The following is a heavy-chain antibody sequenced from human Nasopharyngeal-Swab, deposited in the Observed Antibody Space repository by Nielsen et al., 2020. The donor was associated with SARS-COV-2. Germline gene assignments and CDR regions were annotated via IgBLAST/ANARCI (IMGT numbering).Heavy chain of an antibody. CDR2: MNPNSGNS. D-gene: IGHD3/OR15-3a*01. CDR3: ARDLGLKAYYYGMDV. V-gene: IGHV1-8*01. Sequence: ASVKVSCKASGYTFTSYDINWVRQDTGQGLEWMGWMNPNSGNSGYTQKFQGRVTMTRNTSISTAYMELSSLRSEDTAVYYCARDLGLKAYYYGMDVWGQGTTVTVSS. J-gene: IGHJ6*02. CDR1: GYTFTSYD.